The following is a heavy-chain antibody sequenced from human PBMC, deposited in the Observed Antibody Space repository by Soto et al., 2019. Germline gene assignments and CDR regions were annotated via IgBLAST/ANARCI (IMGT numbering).Heavy chain of an antibody. Sequence: SETLSLTCTGSGGSISHYYWSWIRQPPGKGLEWIGYIYYYGSTNYNPSLKSRLTISIDASKNQFSLNLNSVSAADTAVYYCARKSGSNSPPFGWGPGTLVTVSS. CDR1: GGSISHYY. CDR2: IYYYGST. V-gene: IGHV4-59*01. D-gene: IGHD5-12*01. J-gene: IGHJ4*02. CDR3: ARKSGSNSPPFG.